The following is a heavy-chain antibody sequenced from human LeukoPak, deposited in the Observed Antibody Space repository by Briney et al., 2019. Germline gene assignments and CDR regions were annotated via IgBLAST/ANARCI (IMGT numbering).Heavy chain of an antibody. CDR3: ARPSGGLTATTDRFDP. V-gene: IGHV4-39*01. CDR2: IYYSGNT. J-gene: IGHJ5*02. CDR1: GGSISCSSYY. Sequence: KSSETLSLTCTVSGGSISCSSYYWSWIRQPPGNGLEWIGSIYYSGNTYYSPSLKSRLTISVDTSKNQFSLKVNSVTAADTAVYYCARPSGGLTATTDRFDPWGQGTVVTVSS. D-gene: IGHD1-14*01.